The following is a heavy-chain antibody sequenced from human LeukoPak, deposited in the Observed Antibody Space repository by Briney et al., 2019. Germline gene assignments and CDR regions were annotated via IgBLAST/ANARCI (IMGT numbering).Heavy chain of an antibody. CDR3: AKGKGSSGSLVDY. Sequence: GRSLRLSCAASGFTFDDYAMHWVRQAPGKGLEWVSGISWNSGSIGYADSVKGRFTISRDNAKNSLYLQMNSLRAEDMALYYCAKGKGSSGSLVDYWGQGTLVTVSS. CDR1: GFTFDDYA. D-gene: IGHD1-26*01. V-gene: IGHV3-9*03. J-gene: IGHJ4*02. CDR2: ISWNSGSI.